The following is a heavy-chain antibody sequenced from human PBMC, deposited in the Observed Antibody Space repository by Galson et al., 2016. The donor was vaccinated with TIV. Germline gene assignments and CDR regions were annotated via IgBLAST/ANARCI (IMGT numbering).Heavy chain of an antibody. V-gene: IGHV5-51*01. J-gene: IGHJ4*02. Sequence: QSGAEVKKPGESLKISCKGSGYSFTNYWIAWVRQKPGKGLEWMGIVYPDDSDTTYNPSFQGQVTFSADKSINTAFLQWSSLEASDTAMYYCARRGPRYGKFDYWGQGPRSPSPQ. CDR3: ARRGPRYGKFDY. CDR2: VYPDDSDT. CDR1: GYSFTNYW. D-gene: IGHD4-17*01.